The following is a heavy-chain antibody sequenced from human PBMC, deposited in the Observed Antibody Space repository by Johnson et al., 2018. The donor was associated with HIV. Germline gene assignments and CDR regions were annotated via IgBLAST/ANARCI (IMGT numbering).Heavy chain of an antibody. J-gene: IGHJ3*02. Sequence: VQLVESGGDLIQPGGSLRLSCAASGFTVSSTYMSWVRQAPGKGLEWLSVLYSDGRTFYADSVKGRFTISRDNSKNTLYLQRNSLRAEDTAAYYCARLPYSGDEDAFDIWGQGTMVTVSS. CDR3: ARLPYSGDEDAFDI. V-gene: IGHV3-66*03. D-gene: IGHD6-13*01. CDR1: GFTVSSTY. CDR2: LYSDGRT.